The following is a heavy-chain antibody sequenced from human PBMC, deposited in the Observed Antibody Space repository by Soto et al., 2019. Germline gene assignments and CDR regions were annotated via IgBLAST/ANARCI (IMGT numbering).Heavy chain of an antibody. CDR1: GGSVSSGSYY. J-gene: IGHJ3*02. D-gene: IGHD6-19*01. Sequence: PSETLSLTCTVSGGSVSSGSYYWSWIRQPPGKGLEWIGYIYYSGSTNYNPSLKSRVTISVDTSKNQFSLKLSSVTAADTAVYYRTSSSGWYSSAFDIWGQGTMVT. CDR2: IYYSGST. CDR3: TSSSGWYSSAFDI. V-gene: IGHV4-61*01.